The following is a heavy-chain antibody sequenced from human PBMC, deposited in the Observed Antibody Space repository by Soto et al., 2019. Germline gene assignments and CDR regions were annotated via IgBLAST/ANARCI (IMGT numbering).Heavy chain of an antibody. CDR1: GFTFSSYG. J-gene: IGHJ4*02. D-gene: IGHD3-22*01. Sequence: QVQLVESGGGVVQPGRSLRLSCAASGFTFSSYGMHWVRQAPGKGLEWVAVIWYDGSNKYYADSVKGRFTISRDNSKNTLYLQMNSLRAADTAVYYCARGYYDSSGYYPNIYFDYWGQGTLVTVSS. CDR3: ARGYYDSSGYYPNIYFDY. V-gene: IGHV3-33*01. CDR2: IWYDGSNK.